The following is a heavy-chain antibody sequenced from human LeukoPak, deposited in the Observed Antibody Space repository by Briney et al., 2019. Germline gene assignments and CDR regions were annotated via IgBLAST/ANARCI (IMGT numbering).Heavy chain of an antibody. CDR3: ARHNYDTGGYYASFDL. V-gene: IGHV3-23*01. CDR2: ISVSGGTT. J-gene: IGHJ3*01. Sequence: PGGSLRLSCAASGFTFNSYAMTWVRQAPGKGLEWVSAISVSGGTTDYADSVKGRFTISRDNAKNSLYLQLNSLRAEDTAVYYCARHNYDTGGYYASFDLWGQGTMVTVSS. D-gene: IGHD3-22*01. CDR1: GFTFNSYA.